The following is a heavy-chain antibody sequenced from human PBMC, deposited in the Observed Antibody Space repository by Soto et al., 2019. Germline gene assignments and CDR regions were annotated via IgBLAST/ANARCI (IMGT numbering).Heavy chain of an antibody. CDR1: GFTFSSYA. J-gene: IGHJ4*02. Sequence: EVQLLESGGGLVQPGGSLRLSCAASGFTFSSYAMSWVRQAPGKGLEWVSAISGSGGSTYYADSVKGRFTISRDNSKNTLYLQMNSLRAEDTAVYYCARGPPVLYYYGSGSYYGFDYWGQGTLVTVSS. CDR2: ISGSGGST. V-gene: IGHV3-23*01. D-gene: IGHD3-10*01. CDR3: ARGPPVLYYYGSGSYYGFDY.